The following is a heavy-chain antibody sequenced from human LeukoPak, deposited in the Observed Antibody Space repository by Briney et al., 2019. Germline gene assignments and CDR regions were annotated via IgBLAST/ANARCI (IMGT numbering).Heavy chain of an antibody. CDR2: IVVGSGNT. V-gene: IGHV1-58*01. Sequence: SVKVSCKASGFTFTSSAVQWVRQARGQRLDSIGWIVVGSGNTNYAQKFQERVTITRDMSTSTAYMELSSLRSEDTAVYYCAADLDDSRQWWYFDLWGRGTLVTVSS. J-gene: IGHJ2*01. CDR3: AADLDDSRQWWYFDL. CDR1: GFTFTSSA. D-gene: IGHD3-22*01.